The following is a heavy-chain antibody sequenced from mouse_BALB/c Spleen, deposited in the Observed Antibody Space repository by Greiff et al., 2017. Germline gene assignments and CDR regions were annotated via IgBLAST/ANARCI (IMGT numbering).Heavy chain of an antibody. J-gene: IGHJ4*01. CDR3: ARGYYGLYYYAMDY. CDR1: GFTFSDYY. D-gene: IGHD1-1*01. Sequence: EVNVVESGGGLVKPGGSLKLSCAASGFTFSDYYMYWVRQTPEKRLEWVATISDGGSYTYYPDSVKGRFTISRDNAKNNLYLQMSSLKSEDTAMYYCARGYYGLYYYAMDYWGQGTSVTVSS. CDR2: ISDGGSYT. V-gene: IGHV5-4*02.